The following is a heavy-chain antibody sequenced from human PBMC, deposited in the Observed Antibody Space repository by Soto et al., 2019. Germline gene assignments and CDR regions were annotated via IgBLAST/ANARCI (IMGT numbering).Heavy chain of an antibody. V-gene: IGHV3-30-3*01. J-gene: IGHJ5*02. D-gene: IGHD5-18*01. Sequence: QPGGSLRLSCAASGFTFSSYAMHWVRQAPGKGLEWVAVISYDGSNKYYADSVKGRFTISRDNSKNTLYLQMNSLRAEDTAVYYCARAWIQLWLRSWFDPWGQGTLVTVSS. CDR1: GFTFSSYA. CDR2: ISYDGSNK. CDR3: ARAWIQLWLRSWFDP.